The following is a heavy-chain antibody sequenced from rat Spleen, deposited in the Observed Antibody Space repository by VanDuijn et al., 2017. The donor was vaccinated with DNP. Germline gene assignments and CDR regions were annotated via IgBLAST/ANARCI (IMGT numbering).Heavy chain of an antibody. D-gene: IGHD1-3*01. CDR2: ITYNGGTT. V-gene: IGHV5-7*01. CDR3: TRHRDYGSSFAY. J-gene: IGHJ2*01. CDR1: GFTFSDCN. Sequence: EVQLVESGGGLVQPGRSLRLSCAASGFTFSDCNMACVRQAPKTVLEWVATITYNGGTTYYRDSLRGRCTISRDNAENTLSLQMDRLRSDETATYYCTRHRDYGSSFAYWGQGVMVTVSS.